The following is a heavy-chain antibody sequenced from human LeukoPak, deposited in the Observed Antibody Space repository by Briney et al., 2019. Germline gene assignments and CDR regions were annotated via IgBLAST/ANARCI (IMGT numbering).Heavy chain of an antibody. Sequence: GGSLRLSCTASGFTFSSFEMNWVRQAPGKGLEWVSYISSSGSTTYYADSVKGRFTISRDNAKNSLYLQMHSLRVENTAVYYGARPPALNYWGQGTLVTVSS. J-gene: IGHJ4*02. CDR3: ARPPALNY. V-gene: IGHV3-48*03. CDR2: ISSSGSTT. CDR1: GFTFSSFE.